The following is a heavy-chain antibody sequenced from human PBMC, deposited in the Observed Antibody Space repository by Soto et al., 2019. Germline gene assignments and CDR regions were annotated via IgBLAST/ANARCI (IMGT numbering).Heavy chain of an antibody. CDR1: GYTFIIHS. Sequence: ASVKVSCKTSGYTFIIHSITWVRQAPAQGLEWMGWIRSYNGNATYAPKFHDRITMTTDTSTSTAYMELRSLTSDDTAVYYCARVKRYYFDYWGPGSLVTVSS. J-gene: IGHJ4*02. V-gene: IGHV1-18*01. D-gene: IGHD6-25*01. CDR3: ARVKRYYFDY. CDR2: IRSYNGNA.